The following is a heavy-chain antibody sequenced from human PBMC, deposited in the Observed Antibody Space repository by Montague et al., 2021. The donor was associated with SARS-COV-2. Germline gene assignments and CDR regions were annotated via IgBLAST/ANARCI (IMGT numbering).Heavy chain of an antibody. CDR2: INHSGST. CDR3: ARGRRRYNWRDETSYYYGMDV. CDR1: GGSLSGYY. J-gene: IGHJ6*02. Sequence: SETLSLTCAVYGGSLSGYYWSWIRQPPGKGLEWIGEINHSGSTNYNPSLKSRVTISLDTSKNQFSLKLSSVTAADTAAYYCARGRRRYNWRDETSYYYGMDVWGRGTTVTVSS. V-gene: IGHV4-34*01. D-gene: IGHD1-20*01.